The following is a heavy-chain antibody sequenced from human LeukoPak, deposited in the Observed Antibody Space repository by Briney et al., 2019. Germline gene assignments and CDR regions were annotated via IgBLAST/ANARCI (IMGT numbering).Heavy chain of an antibody. Sequence: PSETLSLTCTVSGGSISSGGYYWTWIRQPPGKGLEWIGYMSQTGSTYYNPSLKSRVTISVDTSKSQFSLKLTSVTAADTAVYSCARDWSGPYYFDHWGQGILVTVSS. CDR2: MSQTGST. CDR1: GGSISSGGYY. CDR3: ARDWSGPYYFDH. J-gene: IGHJ4*01. D-gene: IGHD3-3*01. V-gene: IGHV4-31*03.